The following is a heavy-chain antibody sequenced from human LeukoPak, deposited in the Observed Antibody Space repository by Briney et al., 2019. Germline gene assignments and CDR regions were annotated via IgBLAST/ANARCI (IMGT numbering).Heavy chain of an antibody. CDR1: GFTFSSYG. J-gene: IGHJ4*02. V-gene: IGHV3-33*01. Sequence: GGALRLSCAASGFTFSSYGMHWVRQAPGKGLEWVAVIWSDGSNKYYTDSVKGRFTISRDSPKNTLYLQMNSLRVEDTAVYHCARALYYYDSSGYGYWGQGTLVTVSS. CDR2: IWSDGSNK. D-gene: IGHD3-22*01. CDR3: ARALYYYDSSGYGY.